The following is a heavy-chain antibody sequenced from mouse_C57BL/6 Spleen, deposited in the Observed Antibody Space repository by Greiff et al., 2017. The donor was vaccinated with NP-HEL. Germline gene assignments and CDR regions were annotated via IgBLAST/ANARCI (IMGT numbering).Heavy chain of an antibody. CDR2: IDPSDSYT. CDR3: ARGITTVVGYFDV. V-gene: IGHV1-50*01. CDR1: GYTFTSYW. J-gene: IGHJ1*03. D-gene: IGHD1-1*01. Sequence: VQLQQPGAELVKPGASVKLSCKASGYTFTSYWMQWVKQRPGQGLEWIGEIDPSDSYTNYNQKFKGKATLTVDTSSSTAYMQLSSLTSEDSAVYYCARGITTVVGYFDVWGTGTTVTVSS.